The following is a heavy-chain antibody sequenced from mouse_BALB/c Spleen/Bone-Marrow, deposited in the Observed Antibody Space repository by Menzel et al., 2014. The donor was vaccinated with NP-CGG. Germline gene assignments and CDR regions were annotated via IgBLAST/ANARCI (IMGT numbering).Heavy chain of an antibody. CDR1: GYTFTNNW. D-gene: IGHD2-1*01. CDR3: ARGNYEAMDY. V-gene: IGHV1-7*01. Sequence: VQLQESGAELAKPGASVKMSCKASGYTFTNNWMHWVKQRPGQGLEWIGYINPSTGNTEYNQKFKDKATLTADKSSNTAFMQLSSLTSEDSAVYFCARGNYEAMDYWGQGTSVTVSS. CDR2: INPSTGNT. J-gene: IGHJ4*01.